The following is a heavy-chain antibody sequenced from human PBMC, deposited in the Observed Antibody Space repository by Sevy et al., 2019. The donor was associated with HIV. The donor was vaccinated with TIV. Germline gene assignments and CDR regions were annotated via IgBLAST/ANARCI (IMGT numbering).Heavy chain of an antibody. CDR1: GFTFVTYA. CDR3: AKDVYDSSGYYPMGAFDI. Sequence: GGSLRLSCEASGFTFVTYAMNWVRQAPGKGLEWVSGISGSGGSTYYAESVKGRFPISRDNSKNTLYLQMNSLRAEDTAVYYCAKDVYDSSGYYPMGAFDIWGQGTLVIVSS. D-gene: IGHD3-22*01. V-gene: IGHV3-23*01. CDR2: ISGSGGST. J-gene: IGHJ3*02.